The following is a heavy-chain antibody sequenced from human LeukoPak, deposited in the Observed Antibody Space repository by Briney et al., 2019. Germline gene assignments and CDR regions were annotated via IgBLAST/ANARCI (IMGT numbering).Heavy chain of an antibody. Sequence: SETLSLTCTVSGDSISSSSYYWGWSRQPPGKGLEWIGSFYYGGSTSYNPSLKSRVTISVDTSKSQFSLKLSSVTAADTAVYYCARDRPYSSSWFSGYGMDVWGQGTTVTVSS. CDR3: ARDRPYSSSWFSGYGMDV. V-gene: IGHV4-39*02. D-gene: IGHD6-13*01. CDR1: GDSISSSSYY. J-gene: IGHJ6*02. CDR2: FYYGGST.